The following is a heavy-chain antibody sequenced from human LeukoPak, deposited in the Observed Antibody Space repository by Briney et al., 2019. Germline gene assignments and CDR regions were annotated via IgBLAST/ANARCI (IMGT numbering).Heavy chain of an antibody. V-gene: IGHV3-23*01. Sequence: GGTLRLSCAASGFTFSSYGMSWVRQAPGKGLEWVSAISGSGGSTYYADSVKGRFTISRDNSKNTLYLQMNSLKAEDTAVYYCAKAGGYSSGQGYYFDYWGQGTLVTVSS. CDR1: GFTFSSYG. D-gene: IGHD3-22*01. CDR2: ISGSGGST. CDR3: AKAGGYSSGQGYYFDY. J-gene: IGHJ4*02.